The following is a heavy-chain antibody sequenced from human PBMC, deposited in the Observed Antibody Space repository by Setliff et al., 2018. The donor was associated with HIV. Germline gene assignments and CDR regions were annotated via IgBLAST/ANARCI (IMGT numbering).Heavy chain of an antibody. J-gene: IGHJ4*02. CDR3: ARVGANYGGPDY. CDR2: IYDSGIT. Sequence: SETLSLTCTVSGGSISSHYWSWIRQPPGKGLEWIGYIYDSGITNYNPSLRSRVTISIDTPKNQFSLKLRSVTAADTAVYYCARVGANYGGPDYWGRGTLVTVSS. D-gene: IGHD4-17*01. V-gene: IGHV4-59*11. CDR1: GGSISSHY.